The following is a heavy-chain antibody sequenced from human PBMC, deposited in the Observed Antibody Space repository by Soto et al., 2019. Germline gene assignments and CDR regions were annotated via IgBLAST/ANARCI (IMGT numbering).Heavy chain of an antibody. CDR3: AKGSGSSAYSPFDY. Sequence: PSETLSLTCTVSDGSITSSSSYWGWIRQPPGKGLEWIGTIYYSGSIYYNPSLKSRVTISIDTSKNHFSLKLSSVTAADTAVYYCAKGSGSSAYSPFDYWGQGTLVTVSS. V-gene: IGHV4-39*02. CDR1: DGSITSSSSY. CDR2: IYYSGSI. J-gene: IGHJ4*02. D-gene: IGHD3-16*01.